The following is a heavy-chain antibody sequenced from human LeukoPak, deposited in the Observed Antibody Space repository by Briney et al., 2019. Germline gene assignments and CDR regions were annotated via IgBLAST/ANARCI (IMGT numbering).Heavy chain of an antibody. CDR3: ARDKSGSYYGRIIDY. CDR2: IWYDGSNK. CDR1: GFTFSSYG. J-gene: IGHJ4*02. V-gene: IGHV3-33*01. Sequence: TGGSLRLSCAASGFTFSSYGMHWVRQAPGKGLEWVAVIWYDGSNKYYADSVKGRFTISRDNSKNTLYLQMNSLRAEDTAVYYCARDKSGSYYGRIIDYWGQGTLVTVSS. D-gene: IGHD1-26*01.